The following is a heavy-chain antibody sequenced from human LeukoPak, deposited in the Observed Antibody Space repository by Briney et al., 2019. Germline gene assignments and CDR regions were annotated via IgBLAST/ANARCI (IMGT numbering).Heavy chain of an antibody. J-gene: IGHJ4*02. CDR1: GTTFSSHT. D-gene: IGHD2-2*01. Sequence: GGSLRLSCAASGTTFSSHTMNWVRQAPGKGLEWVSCISSSSSVIYYADSVKGRFTISRDNAKNSLYLQMNSLRAEDTAVYYCARNLPAADYWGQGTLVTVSS. CDR2: ISSSSSVI. V-gene: IGHV3-48*04. CDR3: ARNLPAADY.